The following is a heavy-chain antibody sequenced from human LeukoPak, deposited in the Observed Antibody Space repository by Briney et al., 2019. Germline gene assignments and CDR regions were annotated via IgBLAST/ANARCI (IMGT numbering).Heavy chain of an antibody. V-gene: IGHV3-7*01. Sequence: GGSLRLSCAASGFTFSNAWMSWVRQAPGKGLEWVANIKQDGSEKYYVESVKGRFTISRDNAKNSLYLQMNSLRAEDTAVYYCTRDATYKLDNWGQGTLVTVSS. CDR2: IKQDGSEK. CDR3: TRDATYKLDN. D-gene: IGHD1-1*01. CDR1: GFTFSNAW. J-gene: IGHJ4*02.